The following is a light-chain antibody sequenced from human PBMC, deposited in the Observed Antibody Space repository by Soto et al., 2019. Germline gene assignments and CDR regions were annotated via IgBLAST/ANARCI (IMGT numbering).Light chain of an antibody. J-gene: IGKJ5*01. V-gene: IGKV3-11*01. CDR1: PGVSSY. CDR3: QQRSNWPPIT. CDR2: DAS. Sequence: EIVLAQSPAALSLSPGETATLSCTASPGVSSYLAWYQQKPGQAPRLLIYDASNRATGIPARFSGSGSGTDFTLTIGSLEPEDFAVYYCQQRSNWPPITFGQGTRLEIK.